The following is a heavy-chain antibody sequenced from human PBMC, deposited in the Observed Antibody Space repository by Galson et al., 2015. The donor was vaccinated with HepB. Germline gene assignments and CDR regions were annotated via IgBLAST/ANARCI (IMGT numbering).Heavy chain of an antibody. CDR2: ISYDGSNK. D-gene: IGHD3-10*01. Sequence: SLRLSCAASGFTFSSYAMHWVRQAPGKGLEWVAVISYDGSNKYYADSVKGRFTISRDNSKNTLYLQMNSLRAEDTAVYYCARGDGSGSYYLTPLDYWGQGTLVTVSS. V-gene: IGHV3-30-3*01. CDR3: ARGDGSGSYYLTPLDY. CDR1: GFTFSSYA. J-gene: IGHJ4*02.